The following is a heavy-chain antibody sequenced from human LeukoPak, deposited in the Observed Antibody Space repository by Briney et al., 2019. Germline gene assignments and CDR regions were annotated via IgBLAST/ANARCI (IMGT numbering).Heavy chain of an antibody. CDR1: GFTFSSYS. D-gene: IGHD5-12*01. CDR3: ATLGDSGYDTFDY. V-gene: IGHV3-48*01. CDR2: ISSSSSTI. Sequence: PGGSLRLSCAASGFTFSSYSMNWVRQAPGKGLEWVSYISSSSSTIYYADSVKGRFTISRDNAKNPLYLQMNSLRAEDTAVYYCATLGDSGYDTFDYWGQGTLVTVSS. J-gene: IGHJ4*02.